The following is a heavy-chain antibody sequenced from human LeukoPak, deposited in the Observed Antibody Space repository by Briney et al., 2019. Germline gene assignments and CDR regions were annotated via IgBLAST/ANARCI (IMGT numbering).Heavy chain of an antibody. Sequence: SQTLSLTCAVSGGSISSGGYSWSWIRQPPGKGLEWIGEINHSGSTNYNPSLKSRVTISVDTSKNQFSLKLSSVTAADTAVYYCAGENGYCSSTSCPLDSFDYWGQGTLVTVSS. CDR2: INHSGST. V-gene: IGHV4-30-2*01. J-gene: IGHJ4*02. CDR1: GGSISSGGYS. CDR3: AGENGYCSSTSCPLDSFDY. D-gene: IGHD2-2*01.